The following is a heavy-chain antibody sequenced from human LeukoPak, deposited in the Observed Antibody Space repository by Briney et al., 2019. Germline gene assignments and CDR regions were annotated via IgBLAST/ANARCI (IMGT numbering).Heavy chain of an antibody. V-gene: IGHV4-59*01. D-gene: IGHD4-17*01. Sequence: SETLSLTCTVSGGSISSYYWSWIRQPPGKGLEWIGYIYYSGSTNYNPSLKSRVTISVDMSKNQFSLKLSSVTAADTAVYYCARWGYGDPFDYWGQGTLVTVSS. CDR1: GGSISSYY. CDR3: ARWGYGDPFDY. J-gene: IGHJ4*02. CDR2: IYYSGST.